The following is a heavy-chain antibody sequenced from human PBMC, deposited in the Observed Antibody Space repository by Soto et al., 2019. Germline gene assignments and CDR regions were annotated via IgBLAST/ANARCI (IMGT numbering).Heavy chain of an antibody. CDR1: GYTFTGYY. V-gene: IGHV1-2*02. D-gene: IGHD3-22*01. CDR3: ASSPYYYDSSGYYAFDI. CDR2: INPNSGGT. J-gene: IGHJ3*02. Sequence: ASVKVSCKASGYTFTGYYMHWVRQAPGQGLEWMGWINPNSGGTNYAQKFQGRVTMTRDTSISTAYMELSRLRSDDTAVYYCASSPYYYDSSGYYAFDIWGQGTMVTVSS.